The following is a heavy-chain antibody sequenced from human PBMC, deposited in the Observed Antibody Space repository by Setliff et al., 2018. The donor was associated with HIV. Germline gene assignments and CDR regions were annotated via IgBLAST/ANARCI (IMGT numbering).Heavy chain of an antibody. CDR1: GVSITSHY. Sequence: PSETLSLTCAVSGVSITSHYWSWIRQPPGKGLEWIGQINHSGSTNYNPSLKSRVTISVDTSKNQFSLNLSSVTAADTAVYYCARGRGYYGSGSYYYGGVQYYYYYYMDVWGKGTTVTVSS. V-gene: IGHV4-34*01. D-gene: IGHD3-10*01. CDR2: INHSGST. CDR3: ARGRGYYGSGSYYYGGVQYYYYYYMDV. J-gene: IGHJ6*03.